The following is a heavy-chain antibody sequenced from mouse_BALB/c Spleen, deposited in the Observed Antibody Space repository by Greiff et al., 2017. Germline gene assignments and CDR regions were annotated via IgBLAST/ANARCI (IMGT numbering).Heavy chain of an antibody. J-gene: IGHJ2*01. Sequence: EVKLEESGGDLVKPGGSLKLSCAASGFTFSSYGMSWVRQTPDKRLEWVATISSGGSYTYYPDSVKGRFTISRDNAKNTLYLQMSSLKSEDTAMYYCARLYDGYPSFDYWGQGTTLTVAS. CDR3: ARLYDGYPSFDY. CDR2: ISSGGSYT. D-gene: IGHD2-3*01. CDR1: GFTFSSYG. V-gene: IGHV5-6*01.